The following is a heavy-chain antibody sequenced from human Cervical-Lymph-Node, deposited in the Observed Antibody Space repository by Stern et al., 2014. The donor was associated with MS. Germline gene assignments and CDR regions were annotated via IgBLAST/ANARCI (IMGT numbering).Heavy chain of an antibody. CDR2: SSYVGNIS. CDR1: GLSFSSTT. CDR3: ARGGPWNAFDI. V-gene: IGHV3-30-3*01. J-gene: IGHJ3*02. Sequence: VQLVESGGGVVQPGRSLRLSCAASGLSFSSTTMYWVRQAPGQGLDWLAVSSYVGNISFLADSVRGRFIVSRDNAKNTLYLGMNSLRPEDTAVYYCARGGPWNAFDIWGQGTLVTVSS.